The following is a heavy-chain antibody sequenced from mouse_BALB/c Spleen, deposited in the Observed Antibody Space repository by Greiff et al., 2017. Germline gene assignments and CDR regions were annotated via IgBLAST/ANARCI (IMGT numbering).Heavy chain of an antibody. CDR1: GYTFTDYY. CDR3: ARAFYGSNAMDY. V-gene: IGHV1-19*01. CDR2: VNPYNGGT. Sequence: VQLQQSGPELVKPGASVKMSCKASGYTFTDYYMDWVKQSHGESFEWIGRVNPYNGGTSYNQKFKGKATLTVDKSSSTAYMELNSLTSEDSAVYYCARAFYGSNAMDYWGQGTSVTVSS. D-gene: IGHD1-1*01. J-gene: IGHJ4*01.